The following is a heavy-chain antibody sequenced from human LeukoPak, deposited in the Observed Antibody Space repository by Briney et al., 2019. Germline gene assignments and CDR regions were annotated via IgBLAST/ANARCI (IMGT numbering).Heavy chain of an antibody. D-gene: IGHD6-6*01. J-gene: IGHJ4*02. CDR3: ARVGSSPDY. V-gene: IGHV1-18*01. CDR1: GYTFTDYA. Sequence: ASVKVSCKASGYTFTDYAMSWVRQAPGQGLESMGWISAYNGNTKYAQKLQGRVTMTTDTSTNTVYMELRSLRSDDTAVYYCARVGSSPDYWGQGTLVTVFS. CDR2: ISAYNGNT.